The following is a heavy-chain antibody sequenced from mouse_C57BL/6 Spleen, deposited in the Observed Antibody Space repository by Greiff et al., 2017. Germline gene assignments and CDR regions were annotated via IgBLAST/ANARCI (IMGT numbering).Heavy chain of an antibody. Sequence: VQLQQSGAELVRPGASVTLSCKASGYTFTDYEMHWVKQTTVHGLEWIGAIDPETGGTAYNQKFKGKAILTADKSSSTAYMELRSLTSEDSAVYYCTRLDGNYEGWFAYWGQGTLVTVSA. CDR2: IDPETGGT. J-gene: IGHJ3*01. CDR1: GYTFTDYE. V-gene: IGHV1-15*01. CDR3: TRLDGNYEGWFAY. D-gene: IGHD2-1*01.